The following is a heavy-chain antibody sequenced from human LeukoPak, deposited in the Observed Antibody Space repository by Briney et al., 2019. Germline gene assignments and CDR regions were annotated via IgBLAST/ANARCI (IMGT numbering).Heavy chain of an antibody. Sequence: PSETLSLTCTVSGGSISSSSYYWGWIRQPPGKGLEWIGSIYYSGSTYYNPSLKSRVTISVDTSKNQFSLKLSSVTAADTAVYYCASQDMVTTRGSWGQGTLVTVSS. J-gene: IGHJ5*02. CDR3: ASQDMVTTRGS. D-gene: IGHD1-1*01. V-gene: IGHV4-39*07. CDR2: IYYSGST. CDR1: GGSISSSSYY.